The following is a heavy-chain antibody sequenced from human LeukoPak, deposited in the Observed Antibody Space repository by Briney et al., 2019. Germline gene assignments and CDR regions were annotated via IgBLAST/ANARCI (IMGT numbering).Heavy chain of an antibody. V-gene: IGHV3-21*01. CDR1: GFTFSNYA. CDR2: ISSSSSYI. CDR3: AGGYPDYYDSSGPPRDY. D-gene: IGHD3-22*01. J-gene: IGHJ4*02. Sequence: GRSLRLSCAASGFTFSNYAMNWVRQAPGKGLEWVSSISSSSSYIYYADSVKGRFTISRDNAKNSLYLQMNSLRAEDTAVYYCAGGYPDYYDSSGPPRDYWGQGTLVTVSS.